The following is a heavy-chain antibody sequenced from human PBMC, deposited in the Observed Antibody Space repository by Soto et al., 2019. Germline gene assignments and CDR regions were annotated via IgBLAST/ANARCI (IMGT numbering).Heavy chain of an antibody. CDR1: GGTFSSYA. V-gene: IGHV1-69*13. Sequence: GASVKVSCKASGGTFSSYAISWVRQAPGQGLEWMGGIIPIFGTANYAQKFQGRVTITADESTSTAYMELSSLRSEDTAVYYCARESSGDSSGYYYLYWGQGXLVTVYS. CDR2: IIPIFGTA. D-gene: IGHD3-22*01. CDR3: ARESSGDSSGYYYLY. J-gene: IGHJ4*02.